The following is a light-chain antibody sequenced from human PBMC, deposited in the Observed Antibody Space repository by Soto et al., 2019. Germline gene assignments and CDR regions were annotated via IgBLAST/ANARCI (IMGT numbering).Light chain of an antibody. CDR1: QGVGNY. V-gene: IGKV3-11*01. CDR3: QQRGNWPRVT. CDR2: KAS. J-gene: IGKJ3*01. Sequence: EIVLTQAPATLSLSPGESATLSCRASQGVGNYLAWYQQKPGQSPRLLIYKASNRATGIPARFSGSGSGTDFTLTISGLEPDDFAVYYCQQRGNWPRVTFGPGTNVEIK.